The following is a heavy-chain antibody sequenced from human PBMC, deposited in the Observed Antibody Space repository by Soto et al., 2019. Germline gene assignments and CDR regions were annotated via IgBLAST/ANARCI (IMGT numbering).Heavy chain of an antibody. CDR2: ISSSGSTI. J-gene: IGHJ4*02. D-gene: IGHD5-12*01. Sequence: KPGGSLRLSCAASGFTFSDYYMSWIRQAPGKGLEWVSYISSSGSTIYYADSVKGRFTISRDNAKNSLYLQMNSLRAEDTAVYYCARISRDGYNYLDYWGQGTLVTVSS. CDR3: ARISRDGYNYLDY. CDR1: GFTFSDYY. V-gene: IGHV3-11*01.